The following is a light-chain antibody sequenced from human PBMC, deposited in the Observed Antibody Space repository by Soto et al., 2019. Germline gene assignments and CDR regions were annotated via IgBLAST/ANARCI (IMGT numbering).Light chain of an antibody. Sequence: IQMTQSPSTLSASVGDRVTITCRASRSISRWLAWYQQKPGKAPKLLIYDASTFASGVSSRFSGSGSGTEFTLTITSLQPDDFATYYCQHETFGPGTKVDIK. CDR2: DAS. J-gene: IGKJ1*01. V-gene: IGKV1-5*01. CDR1: RSISRW. CDR3: QHET.